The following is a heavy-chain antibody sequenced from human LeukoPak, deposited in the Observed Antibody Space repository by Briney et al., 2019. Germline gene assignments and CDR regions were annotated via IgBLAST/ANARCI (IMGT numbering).Heavy chain of an antibody. Sequence: GGPLRLSCSASGFTFSTYAMHWVRQAPGKGLEYVSSVSSNVYSTHYADSVKGRFAISRDNSKNTLYLQMSSLRTEDTAVYYCVKDSKSSGWYVPPNFDYWGQGTLVTVSS. V-gene: IGHV3-64D*09. CDR3: VKDSKSSGWYVPPNFDY. CDR2: VSSNVYST. D-gene: IGHD6-19*01. CDR1: GFTFSTYA. J-gene: IGHJ4*02.